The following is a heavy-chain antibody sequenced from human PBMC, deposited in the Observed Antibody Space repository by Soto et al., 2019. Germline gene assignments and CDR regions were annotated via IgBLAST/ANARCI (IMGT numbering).Heavy chain of an antibody. Sequence: PSETLFLTCTVSGGSISSYYWSWIRQPAGKGLEWIGRIYTSGSTNYNPSLKSRVTMSVDTSKNQFSLKLSSVTAADTAVYYCARGPGSSSSGGWFGPWGQRPLVTASS. CDR1: GGSISSYY. J-gene: IGHJ5*02. V-gene: IGHV4-4*07. CDR2: IYTSGST. CDR3: ARGPGSSSSGGWFGP. D-gene: IGHD6-6*01.